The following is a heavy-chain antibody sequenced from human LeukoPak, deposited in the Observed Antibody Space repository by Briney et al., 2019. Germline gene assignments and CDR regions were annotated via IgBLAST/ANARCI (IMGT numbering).Heavy chain of an antibody. CDR3: ASPREESYGLYYFDY. D-gene: IGHD5-18*01. Sequence: ASVKVSCKASGYTFTSYYMHWVRQAPGLGLEWMGIINPSAGSTNYAQRFQGRVTITADESTSTAYMELSSLRSEDTAVYYCASPREESYGLYYFDYWGQGTLVTVSS. CDR1: GYTFTSYY. V-gene: IGHV1-46*01. CDR2: INPSAGST. J-gene: IGHJ4*02.